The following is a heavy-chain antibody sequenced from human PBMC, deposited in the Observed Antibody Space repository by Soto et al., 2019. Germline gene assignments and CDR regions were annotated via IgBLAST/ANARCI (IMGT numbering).Heavy chain of an antibody. CDR1: GFTFSMHW. Sequence: EVQLVESGGDLVQPGGSLRLSCAASGFTFSMHWMHWVRQAPGKGLVWVSRIKSDGLSTSYADSVKGRFTISRDNAKKTLYLQMNSLRDDDTALYFRAREVEYCSSTKCHDWFDPWGQGTLVTVSS. J-gene: IGHJ5*02. D-gene: IGHD2-2*01. V-gene: IGHV3-74*01. CDR2: IKSDGLST. CDR3: AREVEYCSSTKCHDWFDP.